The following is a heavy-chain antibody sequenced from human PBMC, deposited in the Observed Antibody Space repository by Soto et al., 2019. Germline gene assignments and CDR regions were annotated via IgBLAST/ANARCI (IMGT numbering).Heavy chain of an antibody. CDR2: ISAHNGNT. CDR3: ARGSYGDY. Sequence: QAPLVQSGPEVKTPGASVKVSGKGSGYIFTSYGIAWVRQAPGQGLAWMGWISAHNGNTEDAQKFQGRVTGTRDTSTSTAYLELRSLRAAATALYYCARGSYGDYWGQGALVTVSS. CDR1: GYIFTSYG. D-gene: IGHD1-26*01. V-gene: IGHV1-18*01. J-gene: IGHJ4*02.